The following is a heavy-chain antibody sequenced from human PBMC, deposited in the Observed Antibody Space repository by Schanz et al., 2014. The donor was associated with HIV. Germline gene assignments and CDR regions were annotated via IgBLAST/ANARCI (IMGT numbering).Heavy chain of an antibody. V-gene: IGHV3-33*01. J-gene: IGHJ6*02. Sequence: QVQLVESGGGVVQPGRSLRLSCAASGFTFSSYGMHWVRQAPGRGLEWVAVIWNDGSNKYYADSVKGRFTISRDNSKNTLYLQMNSLRAEDTAVYYCARGSGPYYYYYGMDVWGQGTLVTVSS. CDR2: IWNDGSNK. D-gene: IGHD3-10*01. CDR1: GFTFSSYG. CDR3: ARGSGPYYYYYGMDV.